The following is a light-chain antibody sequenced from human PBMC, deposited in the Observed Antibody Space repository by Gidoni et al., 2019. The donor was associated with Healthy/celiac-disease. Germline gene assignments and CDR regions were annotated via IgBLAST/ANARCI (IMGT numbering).Light chain of an antibody. CDR2: LNSDGSH. Sequence: QLVLTQSPSASASLGASVKLTCTLSSGHSSYAIAWHQQQPEKGPRYLRKLNSDGSHSKGDGIPDRFSGSSSGAERYLTISSLQSEDEADYYYQTWGTGLVVFGGGTKLTVL. CDR3: QTWGTGLVV. V-gene: IGLV4-69*01. CDR1: SGHSSYA. J-gene: IGLJ2*01.